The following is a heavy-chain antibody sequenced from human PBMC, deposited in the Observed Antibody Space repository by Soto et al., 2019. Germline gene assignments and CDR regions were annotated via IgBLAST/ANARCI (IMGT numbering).Heavy chain of an antibody. V-gene: IGHV4-39*01. CDR1: GGSISSSSYY. J-gene: IGHJ4*02. D-gene: IGHD4-17*01. CDR3: ARSMTTVVTLDY. Sequence: QLQLQESGPELVKPSETLSLTCTVSGGSISSSSYYWGWIRQPPGKGLEWIGSIYYSGSTYYNPSLKSRVTISVDTSKNQFFLKLSSVTAADTAVYYCARSMTTVVTLDYWGQGTLVTVSS. CDR2: IYYSGST.